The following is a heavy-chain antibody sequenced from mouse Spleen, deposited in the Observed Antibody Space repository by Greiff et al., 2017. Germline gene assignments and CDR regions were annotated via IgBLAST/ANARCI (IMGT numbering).Heavy chain of an antibody. V-gene: IGHV5-17*01. D-gene: IGHD3-3*01. Sequence: EVKLMESGGGLVKPGGSLKLSCAASGFTFSDYGMHWVRQAPEKGLEWVAYISSGSSTIYYADTVKGRFTISRDNAKNTLFLQMTSLRSEDTAMYYCARNRRGPFAYWGQGTLVTVSA. CDR2: ISSGSSTI. J-gene: IGHJ3*01. CDR3: ARNRRGPFAY. CDR1: GFTFSDYG.